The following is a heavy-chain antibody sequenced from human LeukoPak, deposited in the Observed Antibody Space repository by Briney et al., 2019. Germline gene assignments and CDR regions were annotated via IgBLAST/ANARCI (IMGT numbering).Heavy chain of an antibody. V-gene: IGHV4-4*07. Sequence: SKTLSLTCTVSAGSISSYYWSWIRQPAGKGLEWIGRIYTSGSTNYNPSLKSRVTMSVDTSKNQFSLKLSSVTAADTAIYYCARESRGSTWPRWFDPWGPGTLVTVSS. J-gene: IGHJ5*02. CDR2: IYTSGST. CDR1: AGSISSYY. D-gene: IGHD2-2*01. CDR3: ARESRGSTWPRWFDP.